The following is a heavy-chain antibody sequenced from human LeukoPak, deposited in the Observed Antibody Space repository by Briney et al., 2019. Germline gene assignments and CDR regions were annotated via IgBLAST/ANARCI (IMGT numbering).Heavy chain of an antibody. CDR1: GFTFSSYA. CDR3: AKASWVSNGDAVL. V-gene: IGHV3-23*01. CDR2: LRGDGST. Sequence: GGTLRLSCAASGFTFSSYAMSWVRQAPARGLEWVSSLRGDGSTFYADSVKGRFTLSRDESRNTVYFQLNSLRVEDTAVYYCAKASWVSNGDAVLWGQGTLVTVFS. D-gene: IGHD1-1*01. J-gene: IGHJ4*02.